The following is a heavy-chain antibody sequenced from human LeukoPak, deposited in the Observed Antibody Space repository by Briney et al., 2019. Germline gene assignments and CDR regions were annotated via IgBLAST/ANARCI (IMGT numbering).Heavy chain of an antibody. V-gene: IGHV4-59*01. D-gene: IGHD3-22*01. CDR3: ARVRRGYYYDSSGYFDY. Sequence: SETLSLTCTVSGGSISSYYWSWIRQPPGKGLEWIGYIYYSGSTNYNPSLKSRVTISVDTSKNQFSLKLSSVTAADTAVYYCARVRRGYYYDSSGYFDYWGQRTLVTVSS. CDR1: GGSISSYY. CDR2: IYYSGST. J-gene: IGHJ4*02.